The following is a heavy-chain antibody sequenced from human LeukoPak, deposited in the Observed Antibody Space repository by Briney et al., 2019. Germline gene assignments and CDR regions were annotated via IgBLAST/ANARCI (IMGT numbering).Heavy chain of an antibody. V-gene: IGHV1-18*01. CDR2: ISACNGNT. CDR3: ARERSITMVGDYYYYYGMDV. D-gene: IGHD3-10*01. Sequence: GASVKVSCKASGYTFTSYGISWVRQAPGQGLEWMGWISACNGNTNYAQKLQGRVTMTTDTSTSTAYMELRSLRSDDTAVYYCARERSITMVGDYYYYYGMDVWGQGTTVTVSS. J-gene: IGHJ6*02. CDR1: GYTFTSYG.